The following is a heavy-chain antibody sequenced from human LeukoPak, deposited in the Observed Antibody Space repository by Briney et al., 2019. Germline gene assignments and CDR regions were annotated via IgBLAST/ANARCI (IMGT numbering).Heavy chain of an antibody. V-gene: IGHV4-59*01. J-gene: IGHJ6*03. CDR3: ARVHYYDSSGYYYYYYYYMDV. CDR2: IYYSGST. D-gene: IGHD3-22*01. Sequence: SETLSLTCTVSGDSFSSYYWTWIRQPPGKGLEWIGYIYYSGSTNYNPSLKSRVTISVDTSKNQFSLKLSSVTAADTAVYYCARVHYYDSSGYYYYYYYYMDVWGKGTTVTVSS. CDR1: GDSFSSYY.